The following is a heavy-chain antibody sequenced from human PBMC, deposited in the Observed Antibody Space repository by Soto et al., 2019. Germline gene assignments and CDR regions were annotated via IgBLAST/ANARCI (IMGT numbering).Heavy chain of an antibody. Sequence: SETLSVTCAVSGGSISSGCYSWSWIRQPPGKGLEWIGYIYHGGDSYYNPSPKSRVTISIDSSQNQFSLKLSSVTAADTAVYYCAREFGYYFDYWGQGTLVTVSS. CDR3: AREFGYYFDY. CDR1: GGSISSGCYS. J-gene: IGHJ4*02. CDR2: IYHGGDS. V-gene: IGHV4-30-2*01. D-gene: IGHD3-10*01.